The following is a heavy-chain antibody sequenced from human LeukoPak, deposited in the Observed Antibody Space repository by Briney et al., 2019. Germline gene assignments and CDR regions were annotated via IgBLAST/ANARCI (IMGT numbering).Heavy chain of an antibody. CDR3: SRVGDSGTFDY. V-gene: IGHV3-74*01. CDR2: VSSDGRST. J-gene: IGHJ4*02. CDR1: GFTFSSYW. D-gene: IGHD3-10*01. Sequence: GSLRLSCAASGFTFSSYWMSWVRQAPGKGLVWVARVSSDGRSTTYADSVQGRFTVSRDNAENTLYLQMNSLRAEDTAVYYCSRVGDSGTFDYWGQGTLVTVSS.